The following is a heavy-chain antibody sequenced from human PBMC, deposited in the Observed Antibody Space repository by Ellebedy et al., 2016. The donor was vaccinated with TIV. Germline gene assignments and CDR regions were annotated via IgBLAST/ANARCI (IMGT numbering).Heavy chain of an antibody. D-gene: IGHD2-2*01. V-gene: IGHV3-49*03. Sequence: PGGSLRLSCAGSGFTFGDYSVSWFRQAPGKGLEWVGFIRRNADGGTAEYAASVKDRFTISRDDSKSIAFLQMNSLKTEDTAIYYCIRGHCSSSTCSPWGQGILVTVSS. CDR2: IRRNADGGTA. CDR1: GFTFGDYS. J-gene: IGHJ5*02. CDR3: IRGHCSSSTCSP.